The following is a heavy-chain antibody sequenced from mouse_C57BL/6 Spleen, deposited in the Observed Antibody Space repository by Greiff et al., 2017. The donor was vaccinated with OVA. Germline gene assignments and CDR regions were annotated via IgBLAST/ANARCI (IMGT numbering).Heavy chain of an antibody. CDR2: IYPGDGDT. Sequence: LQESGAELVKPGASVKISCKASGYAFSSYWMNWVKQRPGKGLEWIGQIYPGDGDTNYNGKFKGKATLTADKSSSTAYMQLSSLTSEDSAVYFCAREGSGTRGYFDVWGTGTTVTVSS. J-gene: IGHJ1*03. CDR3: AREGSGTRGYFDV. CDR1: GYAFSSYW. V-gene: IGHV1-80*01. D-gene: IGHD4-1*01.